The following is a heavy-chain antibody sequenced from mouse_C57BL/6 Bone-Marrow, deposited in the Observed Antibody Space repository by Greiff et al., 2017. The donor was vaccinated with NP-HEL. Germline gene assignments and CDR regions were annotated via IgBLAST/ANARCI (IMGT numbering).Heavy chain of an antibody. J-gene: IGHJ3*01. V-gene: IGHV1-55*01. CDR3: TVKEYAEFAY. CDR2: IYPGSGCT. D-gene: IGHD2-10*02. CDR1: GYTFTSYW. Sequence: QVQLQQPGAELVKPGASVKLSCKASGYTFTSYWITWVKQRPGQGLEWIGDIYPGSGCTNYNEKFKSKATMTVDTSSSTAYLQLSSLTSEDSADCYSTVKEYAEFAYWGQGTLVTVSA.